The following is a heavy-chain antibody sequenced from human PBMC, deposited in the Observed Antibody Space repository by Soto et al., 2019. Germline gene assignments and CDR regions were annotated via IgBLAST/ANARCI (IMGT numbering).Heavy chain of an antibody. CDR2: INGDGGST. Sequence: EVQLVESGGGLVQPGGSLRLSCAASGFTFSNYWMHWVRQAPGKGLVWVSRINGDGGSTTYADSVKGRFTISRDNAKNTVYPQMKNLGGEDTGVDYCAREGGNYFYGMDVWGQGTTVTVSS. V-gene: IGHV3-74*01. CDR1: GFTFSNYW. CDR3: AREGGNYFYGMDV. J-gene: IGHJ6*02.